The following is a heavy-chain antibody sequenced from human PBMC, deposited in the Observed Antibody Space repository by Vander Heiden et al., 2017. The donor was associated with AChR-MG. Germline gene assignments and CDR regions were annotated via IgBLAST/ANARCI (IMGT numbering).Heavy chain of an antibody. Sequence: EAQLLEAGGGLVQPGRSLRLSCAALGLTFSSYALGWVRQAPGEVMKWVSASSGSDGSTYYADSMKGRFTMSRDNSKNTLYLQMNSLRAEDTAVYYCASRPNYVGTRIDYGGQGTLVTVSS. CDR3: ASRPNYVGTRIDY. CDR1: GLTFSSYA. D-gene: IGHD4-4*01. J-gene: IGHJ4*02. CDR2: SSGSDGST. V-gene: IGHV3-23*01.